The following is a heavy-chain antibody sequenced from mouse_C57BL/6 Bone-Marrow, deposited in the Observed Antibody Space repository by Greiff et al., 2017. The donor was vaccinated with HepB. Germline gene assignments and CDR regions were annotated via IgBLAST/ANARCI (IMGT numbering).Heavy chain of an antibody. CDR1: GYTFTSYG. CDR3: ARVGGITTGGYYAMDY. V-gene: IGHV1-81*01. CDR2: IYPRSGNT. D-gene: IGHD2-4*01. Sequence: VKLQESGAELARPGASVKLSCKASGYTFTSYGISWVKQRTGQGLEWIGEIYPRSGNTYYNEKFKGKATLTADKSSSTAYMELRSLTSEDSEVYFCARVGGITTGGYYAMDYWGQGTSVTVSS. J-gene: IGHJ4*01.